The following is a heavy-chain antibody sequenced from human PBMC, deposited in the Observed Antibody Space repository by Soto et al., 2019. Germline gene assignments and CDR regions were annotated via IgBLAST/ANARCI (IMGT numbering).Heavy chain of an antibody. CDR2: ISAYNGKT. J-gene: IGHJ4*02. CDR3: ARVSGGSLFDS. CDR1: GYTFTSYG. D-gene: IGHD3-16*01. V-gene: IGHV1-18*04. Sequence: QIQLVQSVAEVKKPGASVKVSCKASGYTFTSYGISWVRQAPGQGLEWMGWISAYNGKTNYAQQLQGRVTMTTDTSTSRAYMELSSLRSDDTAVYYCARVSGGSLFDSCGQGSLVTVA.